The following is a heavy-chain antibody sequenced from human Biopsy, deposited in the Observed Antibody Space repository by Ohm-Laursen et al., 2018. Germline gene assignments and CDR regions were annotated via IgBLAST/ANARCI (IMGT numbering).Heavy chain of an antibody. V-gene: IGHV4-39*01. CDR3: ARDYDTSGYYYVS. D-gene: IGHD3-22*01. CDR2: IFYRGST. J-gene: IGHJ5*02. Sequence: TFSNYAMSWIRQPPGKGLEWIGSIFYRGSTHYKPSLKSRVNISVDTSKNQFSLKLNYVTAADTAVYYCARDYDTSGYYYVSWGQGTLVTVSS. CDR1: TFSNYA.